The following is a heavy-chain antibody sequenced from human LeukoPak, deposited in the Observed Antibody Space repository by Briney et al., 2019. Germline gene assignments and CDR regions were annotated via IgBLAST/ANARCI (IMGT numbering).Heavy chain of an antibody. CDR2: INPNSGGT. J-gene: IGHJ4*02. D-gene: IGHD6-19*01. Sequence: ASVKVSCKSSGYKFIDYYMHWVRQAPGQGLGWMGWINPNSGGTNYAQKFQGRVSMTRDTSISTLYMDLSSLRSDDTAVYYCAREPRPRGGWFVSEWGQGTRVTVSS. CDR1: GYKFIDYY. V-gene: IGHV1-2*02. CDR3: AREPRPRGGWFVSE.